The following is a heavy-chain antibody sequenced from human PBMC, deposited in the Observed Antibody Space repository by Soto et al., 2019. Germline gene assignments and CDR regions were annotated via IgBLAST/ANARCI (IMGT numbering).Heavy chain of an antibody. CDR1: GGSISSSNW. Sequence: KTSETLSLTCAVSGGSISSSNWWSWVRPPPGKGLEWIGEIYHIGITNYNPSLKSRVTISVDKSKNQFSLKLSSVTAAGTAVYYCARYVDPAIKGREVWGKGNTVTVSS. CDR2: IYHIGIT. CDR3: ARYVDPAIKGREV. D-gene: IGHD5-18*01. V-gene: IGHV4-4*02. J-gene: IGHJ6*04.